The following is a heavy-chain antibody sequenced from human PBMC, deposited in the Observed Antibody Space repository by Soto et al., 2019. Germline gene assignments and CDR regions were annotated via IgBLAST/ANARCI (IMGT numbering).Heavy chain of an antibody. CDR3: ANDPQYSRSWFPPGWLDP. Sequence: EVQLLESGGGLVQPGGSLRLSCAASGFTFSSYAMSWVRQAPGKGLEWVSAISGSGGSTYYADSVKGRYTISRDNSKKTLDLQMNSLRAEDTAVYYCANDPQYSRSWFPPGWLDPWGQGTLVTVSS. CDR2: ISGSGGST. D-gene: IGHD6-13*01. V-gene: IGHV3-23*01. CDR1: GFTFSSYA. J-gene: IGHJ5*02.